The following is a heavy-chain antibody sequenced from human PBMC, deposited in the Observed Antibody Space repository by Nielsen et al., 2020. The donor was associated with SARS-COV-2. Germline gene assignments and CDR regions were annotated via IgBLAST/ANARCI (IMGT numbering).Heavy chain of an antibody. Sequence: GSLRLSCAVSGGSISSSNWWSWVRQPPGKGLEWIGEVYHSGSTNYNPSLKSRVTISVDKSKNQFSLKLSSVTAVDTAVYYCARDGSRNPFDYWGQGTLVTVSS. J-gene: IGHJ4*02. D-gene: IGHD1-26*01. V-gene: IGHV4-4*02. CDR3: ARDGSRNPFDY. CDR2: VYHSGST. CDR1: GGSISSSNW.